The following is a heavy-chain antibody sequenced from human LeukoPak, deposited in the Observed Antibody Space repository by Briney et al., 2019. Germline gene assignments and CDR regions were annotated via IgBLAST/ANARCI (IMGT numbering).Heavy chain of an antibody. CDR3: AAISRYYYDSSGA. CDR2: IVVGSGNT. V-gene: IGHV1-58*02. CDR1: GFTFTSSA. J-gene: IGHJ5*02. D-gene: IGHD3-22*01. Sequence: ASVKVSRKASGFTFTSSAMQWVRQARGQRLEWIGWIVVGSGNTNYAQKFQERVTITRDMSTSTAYMELSSLRSEDTAVYYCAAISRYYYDSSGAWGQGTLVTVSS.